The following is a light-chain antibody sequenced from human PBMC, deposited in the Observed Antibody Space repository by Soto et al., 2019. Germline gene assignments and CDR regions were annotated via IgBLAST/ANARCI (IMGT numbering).Light chain of an antibody. CDR3: CANAGSHPWV. CDR1: SSDVGTYDF. Sequence: QSALTQPRSVSGSPGQSVTISCTGTSSDVGTYDFVSWYQQLPVKAPKLIIYDVTKRPSGVPDRFSGSKSATTASLTISGPQDEDEADYYCCANAGSHPWVFGGGTKLTVL. J-gene: IGLJ3*02. CDR2: DVT. V-gene: IGLV2-11*01.